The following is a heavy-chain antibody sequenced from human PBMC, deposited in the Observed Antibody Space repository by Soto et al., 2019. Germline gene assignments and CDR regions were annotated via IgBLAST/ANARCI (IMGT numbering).Heavy chain of an antibody. CDR1: GFSISDCS. CDR3: ASVLGSRRSGSYPSY. D-gene: IGHD3-10*01. Sequence: EVQLVESGGGLVQPGGSLRLSCAAYGFSISDCSMNWVRRAPGKGLEWISYISTNNDAIYYADSVKGRFTISRDNAKNSLYLQMNSLRAEDTALYYCASVLGSRRSGSYPSYWGQGTLVTVSS. J-gene: IGHJ4*02. CDR2: ISTNNDAI. V-gene: IGHV3-48*01.